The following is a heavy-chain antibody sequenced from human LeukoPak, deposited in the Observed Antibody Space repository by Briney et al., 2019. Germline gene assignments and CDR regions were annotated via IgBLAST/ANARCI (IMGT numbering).Heavy chain of an antibody. CDR1: GFTFSSYA. J-gene: IGHJ4*02. CDR2: ICGSRGTT. V-gene: IGHV3-23*01. D-gene: IGHD6-19*01. Sequence: PGGSLRLSCAASGFTFSSYAMSWVRQAPGKGLEWVSGICGSRGTTYYADSVKGRLTISRDNSKNTLYLQMNSLRADDTAVYYCAKERTGGWPFDYWGQGTLVTVSS. CDR3: AKERTGGWPFDY.